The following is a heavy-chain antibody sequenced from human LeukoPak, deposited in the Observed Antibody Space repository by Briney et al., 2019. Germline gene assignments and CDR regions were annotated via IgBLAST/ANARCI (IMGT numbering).Heavy chain of an antibody. D-gene: IGHD4-23*01. CDR2: FYTSGTT. CDR1: GGSISSYS. Sequence: KPSETLSLTCTVSGGSISSYSWNWIRQPAGKGLEWIGRFYTSGTTNYNPSLKSRVTMSIDTSKNQVSLKMRSVTAADTAVYYCARTVVTLDWYFDLWGRGTLVSVSS. J-gene: IGHJ2*01. V-gene: IGHV4-4*07. CDR3: ARTVVTLDWYFDL.